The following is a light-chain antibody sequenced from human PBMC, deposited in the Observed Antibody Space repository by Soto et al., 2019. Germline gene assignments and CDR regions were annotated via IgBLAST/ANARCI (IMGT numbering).Light chain of an antibody. J-gene: IGLJ1*01. V-gene: IGLV2-14*01. CDR3: TSPTPGILYV. Sequence: QSALTQPASVSGSPGQSITISCTGTSSDVGNYNYVSWYQQYPGRVPKLLIYMVSNRPSGVSNRFSGSKSGNTASLTISGRQAEDEADYFCTSPTPGILYVFGTGTQLTVL. CDR1: SSDVGNYNY. CDR2: MVS.